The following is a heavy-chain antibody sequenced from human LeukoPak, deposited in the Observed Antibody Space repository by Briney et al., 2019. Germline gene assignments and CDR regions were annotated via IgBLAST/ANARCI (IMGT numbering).Heavy chain of an antibody. J-gene: IGHJ4*02. CDR2: IYPDESNI. CDR3: ARPPSRGYSSSFEY. V-gene: IGHV5-51*01. Sequence: GESLKISCKGSGYHFPTYWIAWVRPMPGKGLEWMGIIYPDESNIRYSRSFQGQVTISADKSISTAYLQWSSLKASDTAMYYCARPPSRGYSSSFEYWGQGTLVTVSS. CDR1: GYHFPTYW. D-gene: IGHD2-2*03.